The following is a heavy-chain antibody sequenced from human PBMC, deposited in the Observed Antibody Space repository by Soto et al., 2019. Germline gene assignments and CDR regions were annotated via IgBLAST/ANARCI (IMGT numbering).Heavy chain of an antibody. D-gene: IGHD3-10*01. Sequence: QVQLVQSGAEVKKPGSSVKVSCKASGGTFSSYAISWVRQAPGQGLEWMGGIIPIFGTANYAQKFQGRVTIAEDESRSTAYMELSSLSSEDTAVYYCARVGRYYGSGGMDVWGQGTTVTVSS. CDR1: GGTFSSYA. CDR2: IIPIFGTA. V-gene: IGHV1-69*12. J-gene: IGHJ6*02. CDR3: ARVGRYYGSGGMDV.